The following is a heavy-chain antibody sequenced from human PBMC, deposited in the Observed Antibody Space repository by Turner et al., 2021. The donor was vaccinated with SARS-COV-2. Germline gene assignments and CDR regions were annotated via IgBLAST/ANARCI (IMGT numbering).Heavy chain of an antibody. V-gene: IGHV3-33*01. J-gene: IGHJ6*03. CDR3: ARDPNAGYYYMDV. Sequence: QVQLVESGGGVVQPGRSLSLSCEASGFTFSSYGMHWVRQAPGKGLEWVAVIWYDGSNKYYADSVKGRFTISRDNSKNTLYLQMNSLRAEDTAVYYCARDPNAGYYYMDVWGKGTTVTVSS. CDR1: GFTFSSYG. D-gene: IGHD2-8*01. CDR2: IWYDGSNK.